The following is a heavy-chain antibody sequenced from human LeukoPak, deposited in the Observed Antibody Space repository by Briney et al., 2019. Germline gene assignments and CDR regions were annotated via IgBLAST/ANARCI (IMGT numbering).Heavy chain of an antibody. J-gene: IGHJ4*02. CDR1: GFTFSSYG. CDR3: AKTPLSFPYYFDY. V-gene: IGHV3-23*01. CDR2: ISGSGGST. Sequence: GGTLRLSCAASGFTFSSYGMSWVRQAPGKGLEWVSAISGSGGSTYYADSVKGRFTISRDNSKNTLYLQMNSLRAEDTAVYYCAKTPLSFPYYFDYWGQGTLVTVSS. D-gene: IGHD2/OR15-2a*01.